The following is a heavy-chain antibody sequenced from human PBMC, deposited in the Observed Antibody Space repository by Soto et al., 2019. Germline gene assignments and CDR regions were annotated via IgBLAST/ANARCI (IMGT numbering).Heavy chain of an antibody. D-gene: IGHD1-26*01. J-gene: IGHJ4*02. CDR3: ARGGAGYLDL. CDR2: IIPALDSP. V-gene: IGHV1-69*06. CDR1: GGTFNSYA. Sequence: QVPLVQSGAEVQKPGSSVKVSCKAAGGTFNSYAIFWVRQAPGQGLEWMGGIIPALDSPHYAQSFQGRLTLSADMSTSTAHKDLSSLRSDDTAVYYCARGGAGYLDLWGQGTLVTVSS.